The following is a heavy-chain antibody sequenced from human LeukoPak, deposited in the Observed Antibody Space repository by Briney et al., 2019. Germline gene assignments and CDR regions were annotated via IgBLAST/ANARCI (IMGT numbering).Heavy chain of an antibody. CDR3: VKGGRDIVVVPDLMAKYYFYYMDV. CDR1: GFTFTNYA. V-gene: IGHV3-23*01. J-gene: IGHJ6*03. CDR2: ISGSGDGT. D-gene: IGHD2-2*01. Sequence: GRSLRLSCAASGFTFTNYAVSWVRQAPGKGLEWVSAISGSGDGTYYTDSAKGRFTISRDNSKNTVYLQMNSLRAEDTAVYYCVKGGRDIVVVPDLMAKYYFYYMDVWGKGTTVTVSS.